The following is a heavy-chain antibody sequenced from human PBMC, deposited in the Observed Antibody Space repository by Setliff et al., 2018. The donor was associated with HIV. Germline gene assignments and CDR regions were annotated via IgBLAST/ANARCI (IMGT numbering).Heavy chain of an antibody. D-gene: IGHD3-22*01. V-gene: IGHV1-18*01. Sequence: AAVKVSCKASGYTFTSYGISWVRQAPGQGLEWMGWISAYNGNTNYAQKLQGRVNLTTDTSTSTAYMELRSLRSDDTAVYYCARDDPLYYDRSGYYYVVAFDIWGQGTMVTVSS. CDR2: ISAYNGNT. J-gene: IGHJ3*02. CDR3: ARDDPLYYDRSGYYYVVAFDI. CDR1: GYTFTSYG.